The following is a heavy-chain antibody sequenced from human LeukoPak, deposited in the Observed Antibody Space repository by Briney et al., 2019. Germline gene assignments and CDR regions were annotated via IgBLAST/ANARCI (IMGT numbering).Heavy chain of an antibody. CDR2: ISGSGGST. Sequence: PGGTLRLSCAASGFTFSSYGMSWVRQAPGKGLEWVSAISGSGGSTYYADSVKGRSTISSDNSKNTLYLQMNSLRAEDTAVYYCAKNTVTTYYYYYYMDVWGKGTTVTISS. CDR1: GFTFSSYG. V-gene: IGHV3-23*01. CDR3: AKNTVTTYYYYYYMDV. J-gene: IGHJ6*03. D-gene: IGHD4-17*01.